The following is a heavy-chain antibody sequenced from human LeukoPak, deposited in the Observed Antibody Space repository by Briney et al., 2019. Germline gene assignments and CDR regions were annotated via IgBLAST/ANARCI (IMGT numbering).Heavy chain of an antibody. D-gene: IGHD2-21*02. J-gene: IGHJ3*02. CDR2: IYYSGST. CDR3: ARWGRDVPLSFDI. Sequence: SETLSLTCTVSGGSISSYYWSWIRQPPGKGLEWIGYIYYSGSTNYNPSLKSRDTISVDTSKNQFSLKLSSVTAADTAVYYCARWGRDVPLSFDIWGQGTMVTVSS. V-gene: IGHV4-59*01. CDR1: GGSISSYY.